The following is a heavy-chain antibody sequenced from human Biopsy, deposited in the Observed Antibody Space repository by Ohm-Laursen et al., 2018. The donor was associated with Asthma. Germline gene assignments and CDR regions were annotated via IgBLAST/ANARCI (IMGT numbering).Heavy chain of an antibody. D-gene: IGHD2-2*01. V-gene: IGHV1-69*01. J-gene: IGHJ4*02. CDR3: ARKAGSCISRTCYSLDF. Sequence: SSVKVSCKSLGGTFNTYVIGWVRQAPGQGLEWVGGINSVFGTTTYPQKFQDRVTITEDDSTSTVYMELSSPRSEDTAVYYCARKAGSCISRTCYSLDFWGQGTLVTVSS. CDR1: GGTFNTYV. CDR2: INSVFGTT.